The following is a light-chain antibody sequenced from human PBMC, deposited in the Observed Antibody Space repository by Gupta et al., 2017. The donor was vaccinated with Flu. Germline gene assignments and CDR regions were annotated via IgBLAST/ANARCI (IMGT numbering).Light chain of an antibody. V-gene: IGLV2-14*01. J-gene: IGLJ1*01. CDR2: EVS. CDR3: SSYTSSSTLDV. CDR1: SSDVGAYNY. Sequence: QSALTQPASVSGSPGQSITLSCTGTSSDVGAYNYVSWYQQHPGKAPKLMIYEVSNRPSGVSNRFSGSKSGNTASLTISGLQAEDEADYYCSSYTSSSTLDVFGTGTKVTVL.